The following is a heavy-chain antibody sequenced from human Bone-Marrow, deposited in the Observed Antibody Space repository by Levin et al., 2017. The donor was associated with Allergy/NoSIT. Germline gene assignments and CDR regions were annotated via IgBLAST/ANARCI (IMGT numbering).Heavy chain of an antibody. CDR3: ARGKWGIGVAGHEDY. J-gene: IGHJ4*02. CDR1: GFTFSDYV. D-gene: IGHD6-19*01. Sequence: AGGSLRLSCAASGFTFSDYVMHWVRQAPGKGLEWVAVMAYDGSNEYYADSVKGRFTISRDNSKNILYLGMNSLKTEDTAVYYCARGKWGIGVAGHEDYWGQGTLVTVSS. CDR2: MAYDGSNE. V-gene: IGHV3-30*03.